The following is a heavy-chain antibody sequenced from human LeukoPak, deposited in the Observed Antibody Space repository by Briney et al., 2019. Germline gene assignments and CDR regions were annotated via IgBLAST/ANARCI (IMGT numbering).Heavy chain of an antibody. Sequence: GGSLRLSCAASGFTFSSYWMHWVRQAPGKGPVWVSRVDVHGQGTAYADSVKGRFTISRDNSKNTLYLQMNSLRAEDTAVYYCAKGLITMVRGALDYWGQGTLVTVSS. D-gene: IGHD3-10*01. V-gene: IGHV3-74*01. J-gene: IGHJ4*02. CDR1: GFTFSSYW. CDR3: AKGLITMVRGALDY. CDR2: VDVHGQGT.